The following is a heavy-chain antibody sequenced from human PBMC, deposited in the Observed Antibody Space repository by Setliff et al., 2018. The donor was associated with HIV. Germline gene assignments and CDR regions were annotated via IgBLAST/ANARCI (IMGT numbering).Heavy chain of an antibody. J-gene: IGHJ5*02. Sequence: SSETLSLTCIVSGASISSNTWSWIRRAPGKGLQWIGFIYNSVTTNYNPSLKSRVTISLDTSKNQFSLKLTSVTAADTAVYYCARGGTSSNWFGPWGQGTLVTVSS. V-gene: IGHV4-59*01. CDR1: GASISSNT. D-gene: IGHD2-2*01. CDR3: ARGGTSSNWFGP. CDR2: IYNSVTT.